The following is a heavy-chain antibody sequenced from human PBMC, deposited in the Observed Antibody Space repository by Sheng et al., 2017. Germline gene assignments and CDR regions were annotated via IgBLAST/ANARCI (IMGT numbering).Heavy chain of an antibody. Sequence: EVQLVESGGGLVKPGGSLRLSCAASGFTFSNAWMSWVRQAPGKGLEWVGRIKSKTDGGTTDYAAPVKGRFTISRDDSKNTLYLQMNSLKTEDTAVYYCTTPYYDFLEWLWYYFDYWGQGTLVTVSS. D-gene: IGHD3-3*01. CDR1: GFTFSNAW. CDR3: TTPYYDFLEWLWYYFDY. CDR2: IKSKTDGGTT. J-gene: IGHJ4*02. V-gene: IGHV3-15*01.